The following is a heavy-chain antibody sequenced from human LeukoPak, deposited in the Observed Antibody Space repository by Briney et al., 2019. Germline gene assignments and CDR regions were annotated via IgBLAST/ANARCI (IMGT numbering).Heavy chain of an antibody. CDR3: ARQTAMGRSGDY. J-gene: IGHJ4*02. CDR2: IDPSDSET. D-gene: IGHD5-18*01. Sequence: GESLKISCKASGYSFTTYWIGWVRQMPEKGLEWMGIIDPSDSETRYTPTFQGQVTISADKSLTTAYLQWNSLKASDTTMYYCARQTAMGRSGDYWGQGTLVTVSP. V-gene: IGHV5-51*01. CDR1: GYSFTTYW.